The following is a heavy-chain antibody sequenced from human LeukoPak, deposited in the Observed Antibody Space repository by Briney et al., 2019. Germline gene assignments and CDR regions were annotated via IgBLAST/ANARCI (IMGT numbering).Heavy chain of an antibody. D-gene: IGHD3-10*01. CDR3: ASVNYYGSGKNNWFDP. V-gene: IGHV3-11*01. CDR2: ISSSGSTI. CDR1: GFTFSDYY. Sequence: PGGSLRLSCAASGFTFSDYYMSWLRQAPGKGLEWVSYISSSGSTIYYADSVKGRFTISRDNAKNSLYLQMNSLRAEDTAVYYCASVNYYGSGKNNWFDPWGQGTLVTVSS. J-gene: IGHJ5*02.